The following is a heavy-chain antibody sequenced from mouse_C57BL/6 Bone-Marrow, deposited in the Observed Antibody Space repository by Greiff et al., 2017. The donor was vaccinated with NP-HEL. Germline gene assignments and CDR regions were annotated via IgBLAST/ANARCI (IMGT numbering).Heavy chain of an antibody. D-gene: IGHD2-5*01. CDR2: IWSGGST. V-gene: IGHV2-2*01. J-gene: IGHJ4*01. Sequence: QVQLQQSGPGLVQPSQSLSITCTVSGFSLTSHGVHWVRQSPGKGLEWLGVIWSGGSTDYNAAFISRLSISKDNSKSQVFFKMNSLQSVDTAIYYCARRGYSNLYAMDYWGQGTSVTVSS. CDR3: ARRGYSNLYAMDY. CDR1: GFSLTSHG.